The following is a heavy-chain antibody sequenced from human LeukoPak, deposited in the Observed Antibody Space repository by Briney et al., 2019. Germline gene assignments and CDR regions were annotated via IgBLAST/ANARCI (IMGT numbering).Heavy chain of an antibody. CDR2: INHSGST. V-gene: IGHV4-34*01. Sequence: ETLSLTCAVYGGSFSGYYWSWIRQPPGKGLEWIGEINHSGSTNYKPSLKSRVTISVDTSKNQFSLKLSSVTAADTAVYYCARVYWNGSFGDYCYYMDVWGKGTTVTVSS. CDR1: GGSFSGYY. CDR3: ARVYWNGSFGDYCYYMDV. J-gene: IGHJ6*03. D-gene: IGHD1-1*01.